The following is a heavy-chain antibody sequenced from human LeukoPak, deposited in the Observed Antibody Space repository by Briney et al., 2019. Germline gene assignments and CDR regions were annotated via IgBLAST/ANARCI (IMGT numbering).Heavy chain of an antibody. D-gene: IGHD3-10*01. J-gene: IGHJ3*02. Sequence: GESLKISCKASGYSFTTYWLSWVRQMPGKGVEWMGRIDPSDSYTNYSPSFQGHVTISLDKSISTAYLQWSSLKASDTAMYYCARDITMVHAFDIWGQGTMVTVSS. CDR3: ARDITMVHAFDI. CDR2: IDPSDSYT. V-gene: IGHV5-10-1*01. CDR1: GYSFTTYW.